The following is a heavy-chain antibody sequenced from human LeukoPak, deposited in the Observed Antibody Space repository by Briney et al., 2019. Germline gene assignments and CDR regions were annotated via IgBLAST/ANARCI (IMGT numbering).Heavy chain of an antibody. CDR1: GFTVSSNY. J-gene: IGHJ4*02. CDR2: IYSGGST. V-gene: IGHV3-66*01. Sequence: GGSLRLSCAASGFTVSSNYMSWVSQAPGKGLEWVSVIYSGGSTYYADSVKGRFTISRDNSKNTLYLQMNSLRAEDTAVYYCARASYGEEFDYWGQGTLVTVSS. D-gene: IGHD4-17*01. CDR3: ARASYGEEFDY.